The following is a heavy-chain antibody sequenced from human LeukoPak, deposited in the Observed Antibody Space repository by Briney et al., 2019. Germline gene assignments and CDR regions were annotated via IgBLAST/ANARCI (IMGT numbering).Heavy chain of an antibody. CDR1: GFTFSSYA. J-gene: IGHJ4*02. CDR3: AKGVRYFDWLRTFDY. D-gene: IGHD3-9*01. V-gene: IGHV3-23*01. Sequence: GGSLRLSCAASGFTFSSYAMSWVRQAPGKGLEWVSAISGSGGSTYYADSVKGRFTISRDNSKNTLYPQMNSLRAEDTAVYYCAKGVRYFDWLRTFDYWGQGTLVTVSS. CDR2: ISGSGGST.